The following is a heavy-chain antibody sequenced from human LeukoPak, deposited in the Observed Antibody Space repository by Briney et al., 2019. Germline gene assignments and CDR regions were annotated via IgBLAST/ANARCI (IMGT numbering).Heavy chain of an antibody. CDR1: GYTFTSYD. J-gene: IGHJ3*02. Sequence: ASVKVSCKASGYTFTSYDISWVRQATGQGLEWMGWMNPSSGKTGYAQKFQGRVTITRNTSISTAYMELRSLRSEDTAVYYCARVRGWGTRDAFDIWGQGTMVTVSS. CDR2: MNPSSGKT. D-gene: IGHD6-19*01. V-gene: IGHV1-8*01. CDR3: ARVRGWGTRDAFDI.